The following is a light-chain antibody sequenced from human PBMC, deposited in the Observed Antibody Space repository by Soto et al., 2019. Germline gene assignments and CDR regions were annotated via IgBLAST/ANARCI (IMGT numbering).Light chain of an antibody. CDR1: SSDVGSYNL. CDR2: EVN. J-gene: IGLJ1*01. CDR3: CSYADAIYL. V-gene: IGLV2-23*02. Sequence: QSALTQPASLSGSPGQSITISCTGTSSDVGSYNLVSWYQQHPGKAPKLLIYEVNKRPSGVSNRFSGSKSGNTASLTISGLQDDDEADYYCCSYADAIYLFGTGTKLTVL.